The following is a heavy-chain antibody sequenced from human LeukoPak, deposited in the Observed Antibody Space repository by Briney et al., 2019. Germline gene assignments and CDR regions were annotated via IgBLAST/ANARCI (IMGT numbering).Heavy chain of an antibody. CDR3: AREGIAARPRNYYYMDV. CDR2: VYYSGST. V-gene: IGHV4-39*02. Sequence: SETLSLTCSVSGGSISSSTYYWGWIRQPPGKGLEWIGTVYYSGSTYYNPSLKGRVTISVDTSTNQFSLRLSSVTAADTAVYYCAREGIAARPRNYYYMDVWGKGTTVTVSS. D-gene: IGHD6-6*01. CDR1: GGSISSSTYY. J-gene: IGHJ6*03.